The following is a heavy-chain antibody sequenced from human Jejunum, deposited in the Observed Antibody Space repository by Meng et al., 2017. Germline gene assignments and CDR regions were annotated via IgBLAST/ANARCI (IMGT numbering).Heavy chain of an antibody. D-gene: IGHD4-17*01. Sequence: QVQLQECGPGLLKPSQTRSLTATVSGGAISIDNNYWTWIRQHPGKGLEWIGYIYYSGSTYYNPSLKRRVSISVATSENQFSLKLSSVTAADTALYYCAREATSTVTFDYWGQGTLVTVSS. CDR3: AREATSTVTFDY. V-gene: IGHV4-31*03. J-gene: IGHJ4*02. CDR1: GGAISIDNNY. CDR2: IYYSGST.